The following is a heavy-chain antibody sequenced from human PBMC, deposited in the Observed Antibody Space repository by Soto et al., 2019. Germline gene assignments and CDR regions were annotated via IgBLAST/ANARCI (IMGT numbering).Heavy chain of an antibody. Sequence: QVQLQESGPGLVKPSQTLSLTCTVSGGSISSGGYYWSWIRQHPGKGLEWIGYIYYSGSTYYNPSLKSRVTISVDTSKNQFSLKLSSVTAADTAVYYCARGVGDGSGTNCFDPWGQGTLVTVSS. D-gene: IGHD3-10*01. V-gene: IGHV4-31*03. J-gene: IGHJ5*02. CDR3: ARGVGDGSGTNCFDP. CDR1: GGSISSGGYY. CDR2: IYYSGST.